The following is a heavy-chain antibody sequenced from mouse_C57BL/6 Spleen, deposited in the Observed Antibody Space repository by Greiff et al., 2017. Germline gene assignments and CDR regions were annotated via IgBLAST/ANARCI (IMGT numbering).Heavy chain of an antibody. CDR2: ISDGGSYT. D-gene: IGHD6-1*01. V-gene: IGHV5-4*01. J-gene: IGHJ4*01. CDR1: GFTFSSYA. CDR3: AREYSGNYAMDD. Sequence: EVKVVESGGGLVKPGGSLKLSCAASGFTFSSYAMSWVRQTPEKRLEWVATISDGGSYTYYPDNVKGRFTISRDNAKNNLYLQMSHLKSEDTAMYYCAREYSGNYAMDDWGQGTSGTVSS.